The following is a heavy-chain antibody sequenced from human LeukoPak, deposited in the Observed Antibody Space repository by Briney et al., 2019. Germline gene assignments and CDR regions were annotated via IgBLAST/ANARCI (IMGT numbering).Heavy chain of an antibody. CDR3: ANTYCSSTSCPLRY. CDR1: GFTVSNNY. Sequence: PGGSLRLSCAASGFTVSNNYMSWVRQAPGKGLEWVSVIYSGGNSYYADSVKGRFTISRDSSKNTLYLQMNSLRAEDTAVYYCANTYCSSTSCPLRYWGQGTLVTVSS. CDR2: IYSGGNS. V-gene: IGHV3-53*05. D-gene: IGHD2-2*01. J-gene: IGHJ4*02.